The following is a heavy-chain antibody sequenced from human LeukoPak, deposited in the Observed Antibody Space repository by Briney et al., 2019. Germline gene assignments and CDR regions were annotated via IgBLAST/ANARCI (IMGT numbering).Heavy chain of an antibody. V-gene: IGHV3-23*01. CDR2: ISGSGGST. Sequence: GGSLTLSCAVSGITLSNYGMSWVRQAPGKGLEWVAGISGSGGSTNYADSVKGRFTISRDNPKNTLFLQMKSLRAEDTAVYFCAKRGVVIRVILVGFHKEAYYFDSWGRGALVTVSS. CDR3: AKRGVVIRVILVGFHKEAYYFDS. CDR1: GITLSNYG. J-gene: IGHJ4*02. D-gene: IGHD3-22*01.